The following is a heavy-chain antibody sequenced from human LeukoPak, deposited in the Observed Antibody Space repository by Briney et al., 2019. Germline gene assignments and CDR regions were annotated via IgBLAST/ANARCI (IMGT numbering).Heavy chain of an antibody. J-gene: IGHJ4*02. CDR2: IYSGGST. Sequence: GGSLRLSCAASGFTVSSNSMSWVRQAPGKGLEWVSVIYSGGSTYYADSVKGRFTISRDNSKNTLYLQMNSLRAEDTAVYYCATATSGRVVGAALAFDYWGQGTLVTVSS. CDR3: ATATSGRVVGAALAFDY. V-gene: IGHV3-66*02. CDR1: GFTVSSNS. D-gene: IGHD1-26*01.